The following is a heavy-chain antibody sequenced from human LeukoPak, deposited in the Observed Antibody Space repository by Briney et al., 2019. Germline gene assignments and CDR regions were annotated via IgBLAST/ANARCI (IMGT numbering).Heavy chain of an antibody. Sequence: SETLSLTCAVHGGSFSGYYWSWIRQPPGKGLEWIGEINHSGSTNYNPSLKSRVTISVDTSKNQFSLKLSSVTAADTAVYYCARCITMVRGVIMAWRSNAFDIWGQGTMVTVSS. CDR2: INHSGST. D-gene: IGHD3-10*01. CDR1: GGSFSGYY. J-gene: IGHJ3*02. V-gene: IGHV4-34*01. CDR3: ARCITMVRGVIMAWRSNAFDI.